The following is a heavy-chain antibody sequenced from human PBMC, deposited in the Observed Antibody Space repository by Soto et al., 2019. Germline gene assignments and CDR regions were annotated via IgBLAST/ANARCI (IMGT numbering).Heavy chain of an antibody. Sequence: PSETLSLTCTVSGGSISGGGYYWSWIRQHPGKGLEWIGYIYYSGSTYYNPSLKSRVTISVDTSKNQFSLKLSSLRSEDTAVYYCARDPNRGYGMDVWGQGTTVTVSS. V-gene: IGHV4-31*03. CDR1: GGSISGGGYY. J-gene: IGHJ6*02. CDR2: IYYSGST. D-gene: IGHD5-12*01. CDR3: ARDPNRGYGMDV.